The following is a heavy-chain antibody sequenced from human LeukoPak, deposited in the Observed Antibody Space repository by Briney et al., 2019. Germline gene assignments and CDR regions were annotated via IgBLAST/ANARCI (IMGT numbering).Heavy chain of an antibody. CDR3: AIGDYEYYFDY. Sequence: ASVKVSCQASGGTFSSYAISWVRQAPGQGLEWMGGIIPIFGTANYAQKFQGRVTITTDESTSTAYMELSSLRSEDTAVYYCAIGDYEYYFDYWGQGTLVTVSS. CDR1: GGTFSSYA. D-gene: IGHD4-17*01. J-gene: IGHJ4*02. CDR2: IIPIFGTA. V-gene: IGHV1-69*05.